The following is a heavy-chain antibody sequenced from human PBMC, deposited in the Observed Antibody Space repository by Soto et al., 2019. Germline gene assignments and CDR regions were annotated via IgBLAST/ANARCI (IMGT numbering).Heavy chain of an antibody. V-gene: IGHV1-2*04. D-gene: IGHD5-12*01. CDR2: INPNSGGT. CDR3: ARDKLIVATIKGYYYGMDV. J-gene: IGHJ6*02. CDR1: GYTFTGYY. Sequence: SVKVSCKASGYTFTGYYMHWVRQAPGQGLEWMGWINPNSGGTNYAQKFQGWVTMTRDTSISTAYMELSRLRSDDTAVYYCARDKLIVATIKGYYYGMDVWGQGNTVAVYS.